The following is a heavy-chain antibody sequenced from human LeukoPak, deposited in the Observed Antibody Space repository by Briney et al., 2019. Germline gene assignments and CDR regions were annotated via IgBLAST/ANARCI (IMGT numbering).Heavy chain of an antibody. CDR1: GDSVSSNSAA. J-gene: IGHJ6*02. V-gene: IGHV6-1*01. CDR2: TYYRSKWYN. D-gene: IGHD6-19*01. CDR3: ARVGYSSGWTPIAMGV. Sequence: SQTLSLTCAISGDSVSSNSAAWNWIRQSPSRGLEWLGRTYYRSKWYNDYAVSVKSRITINPDTSKNQFSLQLNSVTPEDTAVYYCARVGYSSGWTPIAMGVWGQGTTVTVSS.